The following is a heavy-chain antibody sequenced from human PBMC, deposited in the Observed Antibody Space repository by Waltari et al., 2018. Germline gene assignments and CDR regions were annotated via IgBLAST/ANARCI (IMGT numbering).Heavy chain of an antibody. Sequence: QVQLQQWRAGLLKPSETLSLTCAASGGHFSGYYLSWIRPPPGKGLAWRGEINHSGSTNYNPSLKSRVIISVDTSKSQFSLKLSSVTAADTAVYYCASPTGNYYHYGMDVWGQGTTVTVSS. CDR1: GGHFSGYY. J-gene: IGHJ6*02. CDR2: INHSGST. CDR3: ASPTGNYYHYGMDV. V-gene: IGHV4-34*02.